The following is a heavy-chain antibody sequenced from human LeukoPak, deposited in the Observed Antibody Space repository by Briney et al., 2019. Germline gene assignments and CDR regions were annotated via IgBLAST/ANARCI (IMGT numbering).Heavy chain of an antibody. V-gene: IGHV4-4*02. Sequence: SETLSLTCAVSGGSISSSNWWSWVRQPPGKGLEWIGEIYHSGSTNYNPSLKSRVTISVDTSKNRFSLKLSSVTAADTAVYYCARDKERQLWIDYWGQGTLVTVSS. J-gene: IGHJ4*02. CDR1: GGSISSSNW. CDR3: ARDKERQLWIDY. CDR2: IYHSGST. D-gene: IGHD5-18*01.